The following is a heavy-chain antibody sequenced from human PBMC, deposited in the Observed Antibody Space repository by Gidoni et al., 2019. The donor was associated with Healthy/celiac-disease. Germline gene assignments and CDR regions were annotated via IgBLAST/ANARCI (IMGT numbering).Heavy chain of an antibody. CDR3: AVTYYYGSGSYSHLAHFDY. CDR2: INHSGST. CDR1: GGSFSGYY. V-gene: IGHV4-34*01. Sequence: QVQLQQWGAGLLKPSETLSLTCAVYGGSFSGYYWSWIRKPPGKGLEWIGEINHSGSTNYNPSLKSRVTISVDTSKNQFSLKLSSVTAADTAVYYCAVTYYYGSGSYSHLAHFDYWGQGTLVTVSS. D-gene: IGHD3-10*01. J-gene: IGHJ4*02.